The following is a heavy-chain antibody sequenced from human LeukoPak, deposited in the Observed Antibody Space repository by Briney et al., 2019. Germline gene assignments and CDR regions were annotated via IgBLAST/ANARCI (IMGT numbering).Heavy chain of an antibody. CDR3: ARQRRDGYGFEDY. D-gene: IGHD5-24*01. V-gene: IGHV5-51*01. J-gene: IGHJ4*02. CDR1: GYSFTNYW. Sequence: PGESLKISCKGSGYSFTNYWIAWVRQMPGKGLEWMGIIYPDDSDTRYSPSFQGQVTISADKSISTAYLQWSSLKASDTAMYYCARQRRDGYGFEDYWGQGTLVTVSS. CDR2: IYPDDSDT.